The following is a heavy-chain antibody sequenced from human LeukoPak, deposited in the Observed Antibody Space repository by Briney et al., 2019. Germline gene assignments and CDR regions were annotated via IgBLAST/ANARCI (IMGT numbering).Heavy chain of an antibody. V-gene: IGHV3-7*01. J-gene: IGHJ4*02. CDR2: IKPDGSGK. D-gene: IGHD2/OR15-2a*01. CDR1: GFAFSSYW. Sequence: GGSLRLSCAASGFAFSSYWMTWVRQAPGKGLEWVANIKPDGSGKNYVDSVKGRFAISRDNAKNSLYLQMRGLRVEDTAVYYCSSQPAVLDLDCWGQGALVTVSS. CDR3: SSQPAVLDLDC.